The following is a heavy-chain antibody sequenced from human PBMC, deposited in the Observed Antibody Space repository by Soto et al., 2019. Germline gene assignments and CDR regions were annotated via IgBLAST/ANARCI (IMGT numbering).Heavy chain of an antibody. J-gene: IGHJ5*02. CDR3: AKPGLRFLEWSVTVNWFDP. D-gene: IGHD3-3*01. CDR2: ISGSGGST. V-gene: IGHV3-23*01. Sequence: EVQLLESGGGLVQPGGSLRLSCAASGFTFSSYAMSWVRQAPGKGLEWVSAISGSGGSTYYADSVKGRFTISRDNSKNTLYLQMNSLRAEDTAVYYGAKPGLRFLEWSVTVNWFDPGAREPWSPSPQ. CDR1: GFTFSSYA.